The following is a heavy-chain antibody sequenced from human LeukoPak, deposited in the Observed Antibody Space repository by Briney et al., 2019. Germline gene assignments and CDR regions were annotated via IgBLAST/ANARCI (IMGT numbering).Heavy chain of an antibody. CDR3: ARVMGIAAAGVDY. V-gene: IGHV4-39*07. Sequence: PSETLSLTRTVSGGSISSSSYYWGWIRQPPGKGLEWIGSIYYSGSTYYNPSLKSRVTISVDTSKNQFSLKLSSVTAADTAVYYCARVMGIAAAGVDYWGQGTLVTVSS. J-gene: IGHJ4*02. CDR2: IYYSGST. D-gene: IGHD6-13*01. CDR1: GGSISSSSYY.